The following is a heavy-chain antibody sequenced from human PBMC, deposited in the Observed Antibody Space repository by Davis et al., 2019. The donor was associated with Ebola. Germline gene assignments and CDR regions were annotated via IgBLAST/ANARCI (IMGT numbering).Heavy chain of an antibody. V-gene: IGHV3-7*01. Sequence: GESLKISCATSGLTFSSLGMSWVRQAPGKGLEWVATIKKDGIQKYYVDSVKGRFIISRDNAKNSLYLQMNSLRAEDTAVYYCARDPYSSSSGDLYYYYYGMDVWGQGTTVTVSS. CDR2: IKKDGIQK. CDR1: GLTFSSLG. D-gene: IGHD6-6*01. J-gene: IGHJ6*02. CDR3: ARDPYSSSSGDLYYYYYGMDV.